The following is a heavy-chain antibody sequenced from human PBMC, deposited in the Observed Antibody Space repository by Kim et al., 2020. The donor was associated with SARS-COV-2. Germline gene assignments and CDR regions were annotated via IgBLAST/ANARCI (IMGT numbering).Heavy chain of an antibody. V-gene: IGHV4-38-2*02. CDR2: IFHSGST. Sequence: SETLSLTCTVSGYSMSSGYYWGWIRQPPGKGLEWIGSIFHSGSTYYNPSLKSRVTISVDTSKNQFSLRLSSVTAADTAVYYCARVWRYYDSGSYYTLGF. D-gene: IGHD3-10*01. CDR1: GYSMSSGYY. CDR3: ARVWRYYDSGSYYTLGF. J-gene: IGHJ5*01.